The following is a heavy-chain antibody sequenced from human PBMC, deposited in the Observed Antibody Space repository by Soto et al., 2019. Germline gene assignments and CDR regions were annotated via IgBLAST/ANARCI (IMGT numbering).Heavy chain of an antibody. J-gene: IGHJ4*02. Sequence: WGSLRLSCAATGFTFSSYGMMWVRQAPGKGLEWVSAISVNVGIAHYADSVKGRFTISRDNSKNMLFLQMNSLRVEDTAVYYCAKYSAHSMFVISSALDYWGKEKMVTVSP. V-gene: IGHV3-23*01. D-gene: IGHD3-10*02. CDR3: AKYSAHSMFVISSALDY. CDR2: ISVNVGIA. CDR1: GFTFSSYG.